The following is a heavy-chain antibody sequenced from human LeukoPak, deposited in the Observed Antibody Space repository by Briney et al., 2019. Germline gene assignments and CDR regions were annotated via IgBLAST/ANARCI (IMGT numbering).Heavy chain of an antibody. Sequence: GGSLRLSCAASGFIFSSYWVHWVRQAPGKGLVWVSRINSDGSTTNYADSVKGRFTISRDNAKNTLYLQMNSLRVEDTAVYYCARGYSATIDYWGQGSLVTVSS. V-gene: IGHV3-74*01. CDR2: INSDGSTT. D-gene: IGHD5-24*01. CDR3: ARGYSATIDY. J-gene: IGHJ4*02. CDR1: GFIFSSYW.